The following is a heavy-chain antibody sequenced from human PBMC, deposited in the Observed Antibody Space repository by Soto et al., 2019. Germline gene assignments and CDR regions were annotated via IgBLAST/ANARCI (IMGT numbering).Heavy chain of an antibody. D-gene: IGHD2-2*01. V-gene: IGHV4-39*01. CDR3: ARQLGYCSSTSCLNNWFDP. Sequence: SETLSLTCTVSGGSISSSSYYWGWIRQPPGKGLEWIGSIYYSGSTYYNPSLKSRVTISVDTSKNQFSLKLSSVTAADTAVYYCARQLGYCSSTSCLNNWFDPWGQGTPVTVSS. J-gene: IGHJ5*02. CDR2: IYYSGST. CDR1: GGSISSSSYY.